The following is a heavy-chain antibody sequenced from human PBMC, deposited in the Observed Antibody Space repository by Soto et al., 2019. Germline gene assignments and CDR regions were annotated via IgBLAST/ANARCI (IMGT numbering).Heavy chain of an antibody. V-gene: IGHV3-23*01. CDR1: GFTFSSYS. J-gene: IGHJ4*02. CDR2: ISGSGGST. Sequence: GVSLRLSFAASGFTFSSYSMSWVRQAPGKGLEWVSAISGSGGSTYYADSVKGRFTISRDNSKNTLYLQMNSLRAEDTAVYYCAKVEILGPVAYWGQGTLVTVSS. D-gene: IGHD3-10*01. CDR3: AKVEILGPVAY.